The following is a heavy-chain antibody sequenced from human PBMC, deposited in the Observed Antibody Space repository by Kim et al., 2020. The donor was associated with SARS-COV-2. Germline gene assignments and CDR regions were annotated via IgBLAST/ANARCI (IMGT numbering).Heavy chain of an antibody. CDR2: IYYSGST. J-gene: IGHJ3*02. D-gene: IGHD6-25*01. CDR3: ARGRPSLIAADPI. Sequence: SETLSLTCTVSGGSISSYYWSWIRQPPGKGLEWIGYIYYSGSTNYNPSLKSRVTISVDTSKNQFSLKLSSVTAADTAVYYCARGRPSLIAADPIWGQGTMVTVSS. CDR1: GGSISSYY. V-gene: IGHV4-59*13.